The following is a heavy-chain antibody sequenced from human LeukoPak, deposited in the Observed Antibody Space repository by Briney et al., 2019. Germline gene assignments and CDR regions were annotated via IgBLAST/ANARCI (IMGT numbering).Heavy chain of an antibody. CDR3: AVVVGATGNFDY. V-gene: IGHV1-24*01. J-gene: IGHJ4*02. Sequence: ASVKVSCKVSGYTLTELSMHWVRQAPGKGLEWMGGFDPEDGETIYAQKFQGRVTMTEDTSTDTAYMELSSLRSEDTAVYYCAVVVGATGNFDYWGQGTLVTVSS. CDR1: GYTLTELS. D-gene: IGHD1-26*01. CDR2: FDPEDGET.